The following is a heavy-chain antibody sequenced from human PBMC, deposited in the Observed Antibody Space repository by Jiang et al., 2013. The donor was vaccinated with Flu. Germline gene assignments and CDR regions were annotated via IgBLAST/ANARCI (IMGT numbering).Heavy chain of an antibody. CDR1: GYSFTSYW. CDR2: IDPSDSYT. Sequence: GAEVKKPGESLRISCKGSGYSFTSYWISWVRQMPGKGLEWMGRIDPSDSYTNYSPSFQGHVTISADKSISTAYLQWSSLKASDTAMYYCARYRCSGGSCYRHDAFDIWGQGTMVTVSS. V-gene: IGHV5-10-1*01. D-gene: IGHD2-15*01. J-gene: IGHJ3*02. CDR3: ARYRCSGGSCYRHDAFDI.